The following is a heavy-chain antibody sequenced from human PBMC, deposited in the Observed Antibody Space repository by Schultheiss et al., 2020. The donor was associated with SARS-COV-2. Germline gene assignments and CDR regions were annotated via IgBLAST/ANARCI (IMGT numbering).Heavy chain of an antibody. D-gene: IGHD2-21*02. V-gene: IGHV1-69*13. Sequence: SVKVSCKASGYTFTSYGISWVRQAPGQGLEWMGGIIPIFGTANYAQKFQGRVTITADESTSTAYMELRSLRAEDTAVYYCARGSPPYCGGDCYFDYWGQGTLVTVSS. CDR3: ARGSPPYCGGDCYFDY. J-gene: IGHJ4*02. CDR2: IIPIFGTA. CDR1: GYTFTSYG.